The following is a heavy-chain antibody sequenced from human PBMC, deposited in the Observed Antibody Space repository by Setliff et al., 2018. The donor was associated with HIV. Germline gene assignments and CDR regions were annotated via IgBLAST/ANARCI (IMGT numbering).Heavy chain of an antibody. V-gene: IGHV3-7*01. J-gene: IGHJ4*02. Sequence: HPGGSLRLSCAASGFTFSTYWMIWVRQAPGKGLEWVAKIKQDGSEEYYVDSVKGRFTISRDNAKNSVYLQMNSLRVEDTAMYYCTRDPTPKELWFFSGYYSDYWGQGTLVTVSS. D-gene: IGHD3-10*01. CDR3: TRDPTPKELWFFSGYYSDY. CDR2: IKQDGSEE. CDR1: GFTFSTYW.